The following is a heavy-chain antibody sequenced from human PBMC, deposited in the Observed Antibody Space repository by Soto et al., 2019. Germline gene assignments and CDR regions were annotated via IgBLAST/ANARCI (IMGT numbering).Heavy chain of an antibody. V-gene: IGHV4-39*01. CDR3: ARLGGGMSGHIDY. CDR1: GGSISSNAYY. Sequence: PSETLSLTCTVSGGSISSNAYYWGWLRQPPGKGLEWIGYLYYSGSTYYNPSLKSRVTISVDTSKNQFSLKLSSVTAADTAVYYCARLGGGMSGHIDYWGQGTLVTVS. J-gene: IGHJ4*02. CDR2: LYYSGST. D-gene: IGHD2-15*01.